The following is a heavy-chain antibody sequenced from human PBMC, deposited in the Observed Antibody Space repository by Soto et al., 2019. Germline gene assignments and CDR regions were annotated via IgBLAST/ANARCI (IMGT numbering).Heavy chain of an antibody. CDR2: FFIGGNT. Sequence: SETLSLTCTVSGGSISSSTYYWGWMRQPPGKGLEWIASFFIGGNTYYNPSLKSRVTISVDTSKNQFSLKLSSVTAADTAVYYCSRSSQSTVNTFDYWGHGTLVTFS. CDR3: SRSSQSTVNTFDY. CDR1: GGSISSSTYY. J-gene: IGHJ5*01. V-gene: IGHV4-39*07. D-gene: IGHD4-17*01.